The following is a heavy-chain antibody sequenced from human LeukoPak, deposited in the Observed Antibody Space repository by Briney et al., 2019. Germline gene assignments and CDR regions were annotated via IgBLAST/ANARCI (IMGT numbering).Heavy chain of an antibody. CDR3: ARVVRPGYCISTSCSNWFYP. D-gene: IGHD2-2*01. V-gene: IGHV4-34*01. Sequence: SETLSLTCTVYGESFRGYYWSWLRQPPGKGLVWIGENNHSGSTNYNPSFKSRVTISVEQYKDQFFFKLRSVTAADTAVVYCARVVRPGYCISTSCSNWFYPWGQETLVTVSS. J-gene: IGHJ5*02. CDR2: NNHSGST. CDR1: GESFRGYY.